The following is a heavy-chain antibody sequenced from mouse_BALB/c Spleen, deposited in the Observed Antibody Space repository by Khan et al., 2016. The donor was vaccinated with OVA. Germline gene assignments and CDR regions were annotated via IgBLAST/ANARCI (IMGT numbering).Heavy chain of an antibody. CDR2: INPSSGYT. D-gene: IGHD3-3*01. V-gene: IGHV1-4*01. CDR1: GYTFTSYT. CDR3: ARKSTRASY. Sequence: QVQLQQSGAELVKPGASVKMSCKASGYTFTSYTMHWVKQRLGQGQEWIGYINPSSGYTKYNQKFKDKATLTADKSSSTAYMQLSSLTSEDSAVYYCARKSTRASYWGQGTTLTVSS. J-gene: IGHJ2*01.